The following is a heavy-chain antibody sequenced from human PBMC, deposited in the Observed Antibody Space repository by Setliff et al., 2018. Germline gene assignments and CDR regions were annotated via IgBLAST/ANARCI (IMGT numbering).Heavy chain of an antibody. Sequence: SVKVSCKASGYTFTTYTMNWVRRAPGQGLEWMGRIIPIFGTANYAQKFQGRVTITADESTSTAYMELSSLRSEDTAVYYCARGYRGYYNFWSGSQGANWFDPWGQGTLVTVSS. J-gene: IGHJ5*02. V-gene: IGHV1-69*13. CDR3: ARGYRGYYNFWSGSQGANWFDP. CDR2: IIPIFGTA. CDR1: GYTFTTYT. D-gene: IGHD3-3*01.